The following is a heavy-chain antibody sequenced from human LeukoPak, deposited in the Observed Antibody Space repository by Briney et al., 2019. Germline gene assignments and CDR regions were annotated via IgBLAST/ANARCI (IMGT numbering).Heavy chain of an antibody. CDR1: GFTFGKYW. CDR2: IKLDGSEK. J-gene: IGHJ4*02. Sequence: GGSLRLSCVASGFTFGKYWMSWVRQAPGKGLEWVANIKLDGSEKNYVDSVKGRFTISRDNTKNSLYLQMISLRAEDTAVYYCARDGYSSSWFEDYWGQGTLVTVSS. D-gene: IGHD6-13*01. V-gene: IGHV3-7*03. CDR3: ARDGYSSSWFEDY.